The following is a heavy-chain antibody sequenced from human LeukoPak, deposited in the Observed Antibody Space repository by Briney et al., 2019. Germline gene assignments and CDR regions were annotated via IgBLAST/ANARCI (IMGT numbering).Heavy chain of an antibody. CDR3: ARVSGFGDPFDY. V-gene: IGHV4-4*07. CDR2: IYSSGST. D-gene: IGHD3-10*01. Sequence: PSETLSLTCTVSGGSISSYYWSWIRQPAGKGLEWIGRIYSSGSTNYNPSLKSRVTISVDTSKNHFSLKLSSVTATDTAIYYCARVSGFGDPFDYWGQGTVVTVSS. J-gene: IGHJ4*02. CDR1: GGSISSYY.